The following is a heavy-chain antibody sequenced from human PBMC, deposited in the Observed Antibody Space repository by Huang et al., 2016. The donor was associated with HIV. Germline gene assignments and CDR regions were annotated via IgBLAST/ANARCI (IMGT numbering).Heavy chain of an antibody. CDR1: GGSISSSSYY. CDR2: IFYIGNG. J-gene: IGHJ6*03. V-gene: IGHV4-39*01. CDR3: ASRTTVITTSNYHYFYMDV. D-gene: IGHD4-17*01. Sequence: QLQLQESGPGLVKPSETLSLTCTVSGGSISSSSYYWGWIRQSPGKGLEWIGSIFYIGNGYYNPSLKSRVTMSVDRSSNQFSLKMHSVTAADTAVYYCASRTTVITTSNYHYFYMDVWGKGTTVIVSS.